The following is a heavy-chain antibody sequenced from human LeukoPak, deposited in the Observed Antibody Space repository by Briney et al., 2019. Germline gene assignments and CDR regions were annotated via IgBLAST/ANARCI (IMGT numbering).Heavy chain of an antibody. V-gene: IGHV1-8*01. D-gene: IGHD4-17*01. CDR1: GYTFTSYD. CDR2: MNPNSGNT. Sequence: ASVKVSCTASGYTFTSYDINWVRQATGQGLEWMGWMNPNSGNTDYAQKFQGRVTMTRNTSISTAYMELSSLRCEDPAVYYCARDYGDFQNWFDPWGQGTLVTVSS. CDR3: ARDYGDFQNWFDP. J-gene: IGHJ5*02.